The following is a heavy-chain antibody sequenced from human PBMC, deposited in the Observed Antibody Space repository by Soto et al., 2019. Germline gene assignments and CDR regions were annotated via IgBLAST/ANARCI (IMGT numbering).Heavy chain of an antibody. CDR1: GFTFSMYS. Sequence: DVHLVESGGGLVQPWQSLRLSCEVSGFTFSMYSMSWVRQAPGKGLEWVAKIPQEGGDGHYLDSVKGRFFISRDNAKNSLYLQMNSLRGEDTAIYYCARDHLILPAHDFFYGSDVWGKGATVTVSS. J-gene: IGHJ6*04. V-gene: IGHV3-7*03. CDR3: ARDHLILPAHDFFYGSDV. D-gene: IGHD2-15*01. CDR2: IPQEGGDG.